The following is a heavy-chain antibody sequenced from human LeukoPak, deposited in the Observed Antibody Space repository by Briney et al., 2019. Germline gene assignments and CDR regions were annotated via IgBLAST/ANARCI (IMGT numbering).Heavy chain of an antibody. Sequence: GGCLRLSCAASGFSLRSSEMNWVRPAPGKGPEWVAHINSADNVQYYTDSVRGRFTMSRDNAKDLLFLQMNSLRDDDTAVYYCARDTVNGPFVISLDLWGQGVLVTVSS. CDR3: ARDTVNGPFVISLDL. V-gene: IGHV3-48*03. D-gene: IGHD2-8*01. CDR1: GFSLRSSE. CDR2: INSADNVQ. J-gene: IGHJ5*02.